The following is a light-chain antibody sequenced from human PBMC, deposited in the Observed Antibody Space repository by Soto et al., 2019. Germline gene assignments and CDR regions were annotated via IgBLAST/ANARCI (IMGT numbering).Light chain of an antibody. CDR2: EVS. V-gene: IGLV2-14*01. CDR3: QSYDNSLSGSI. CDR1: SNDVGGYTY. J-gene: IGLJ2*01. Sequence: QSALTQPASVSGSPGQSITISCTGTSNDVGGYTYVSWYQQHPGKAPKLMIFEVSNRPSGVSHRFSGSKSGNTASLTISGLQDEDEGDYYCQSYDNSLSGSIFGGGTKLTVL.